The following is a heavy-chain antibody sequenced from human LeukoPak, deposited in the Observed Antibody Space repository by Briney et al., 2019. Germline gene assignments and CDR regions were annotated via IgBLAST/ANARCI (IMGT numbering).Heavy chain of an antibody. D-gene: IGHD2-2*01. CDR2: IYHSGST. Sequence: SETLSLTCTVSGYSISSGYYWGWIRQPPGKGLEWIGSIYHSGSTYYNPSLKSRVTMSVDTSKNQFSLKLSSVTAADTAVYYCARDCSSTSCYWWGFDYWGQGTLVTVSS. J-gene: IGHJ4*02. CDR3: ARDCSSTSCYWWGFDY. V-gene: IGHV4-38-2*02. CDR1: GYSISSGYY.